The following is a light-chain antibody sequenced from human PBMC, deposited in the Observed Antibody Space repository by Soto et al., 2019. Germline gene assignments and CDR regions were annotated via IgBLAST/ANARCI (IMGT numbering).Light chain of an antibody. CDR3: QKYNNYQYT. Sequence: DIQMTQSPSTLCASVGDRVTITCRASQSISSWLAWYQQKPGKAPKLLIYKASSLESGVPSRFSGSGSGTEFTLTISSLQPDDFATYYCQKYNNYQYTFGQGTKLEIK. J-gene: IGKJ2*01. V-gene: IGKV1-5*03. CDR1: QSISSW. CDR2: KAS.